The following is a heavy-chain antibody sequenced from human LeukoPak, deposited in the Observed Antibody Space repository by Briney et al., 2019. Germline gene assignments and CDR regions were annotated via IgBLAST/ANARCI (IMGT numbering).Heavy chain of an antibody. J-gene: IGHJ3*02. Sequence: GGSLRLSCAASGFTFSSYEMNWVRQAPGKGLEWVSYISSSGSTIYYADSVKGRFTISRDNAKNSLYLQMNSLRAEDTAVYYCARDGSDDFWSGYSLFRLGDAFDIWGQGTMVTVSS. CDR2: ISSSGSTI. D-gene: IGHD3-3*01. CDR1: GFTFSSYE. V-gene: IGHV3-48*03. CDR3: ARDGSDDFWSGYSLFRLGDAFDI.